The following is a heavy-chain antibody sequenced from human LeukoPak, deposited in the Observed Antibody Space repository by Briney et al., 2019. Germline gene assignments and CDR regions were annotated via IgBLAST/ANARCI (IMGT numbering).Heavy chain of an antibody. CDR3: ARDRSVEKFDY. CDR2: INPSGGST. J-gene: IGHJ4*02. Sequence: GASVKVSCKASGYTFTSYYMHWVRQAPGQGLEWMGIINPSGGSTSYAQKFQGRVTMTRVTSTSTVYMELSSLRSEDTAVYYCARDRSVEKFDYWGQGTLVTVSS. D-gene: IGHD3-10*01. CDR1: GYTFTSYY. V-gene: IGHV1-46*01.